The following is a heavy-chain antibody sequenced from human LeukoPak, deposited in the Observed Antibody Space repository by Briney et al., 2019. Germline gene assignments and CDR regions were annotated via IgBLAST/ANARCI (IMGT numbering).Heavy chain of an antibody. CDR2: IYHSGST. J-gene: IGHJ4*02. CDR3: AGSDSSGYYYVSDY. V-gene: IGHV4-4*02. CDR1: GGSISSSNW. D-gene: IGHD3-22*01. Sequence: SETLSLTCAVSGGSISSSNWWSWVRQPPGKGLEWIGEIYHSGSTNYNPSLKSRVTISVDKSKNQFSLKLSSVTAADTAVYYCAGSDSSGYYYVSDYWGQGTWSPSPQ.